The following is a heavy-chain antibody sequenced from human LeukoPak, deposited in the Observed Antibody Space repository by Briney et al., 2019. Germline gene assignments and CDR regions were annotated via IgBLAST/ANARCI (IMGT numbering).Heavy chain of an antibody. CDR1: GFTFSSYW. J-gene: IGHJ4*02. D-gene: IGHD6-6*01. Sequence: GGSLRLSCAASGFTFSSYWMDWVRQAPGEGLEWVANIKQDETAKNYVDSVKGRFTISRDNAKNSLYLQMDSLRADDTAIYYCASAADTVARPPTVYWGQGTLVSVSS. CDR3: ASAADTVARPPTVY. CDR2: IKQDETAK. V-gene: IGHV3-7*05.